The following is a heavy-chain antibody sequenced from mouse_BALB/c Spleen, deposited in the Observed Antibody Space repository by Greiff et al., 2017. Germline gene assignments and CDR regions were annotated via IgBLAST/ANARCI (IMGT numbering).Heavy chain of an antibody. J-gene: IGHJ2*01. CDR1: GFSLTSYG. D-gene: IGHD1-1*01. CDR3: ARVSHPFYYGSSFDY. V-gene: IGHV2-9*02. Sequence: VQVVESGPGLVAPSQSLSITCTVSGFSLTSYGVHWVRQPPGKGLEWLGVIWAGGSTNYNSALMSRLSISKDNSKSQVFLKMNSLQTDDTAMYYCARVSHPFYYGSSFDYWGQGTTLTVSS. CDR2: IWAGGST.